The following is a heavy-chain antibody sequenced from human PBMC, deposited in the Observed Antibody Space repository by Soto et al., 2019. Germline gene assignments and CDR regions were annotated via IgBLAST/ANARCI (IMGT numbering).Heavy chain of an antibody. CDR1: GFSFSSYF. CDR2: ISTSGDKT. CDR3: ATYLQRATFDY. D-gene: IGHD6-25*01. J-gene: IGHJ4*02. V-gene: IGHV3-23*01. Sequence: GGSLRLSCSASGFSFSSYFMTWVRQAPGKGLECVSTISTSGDKTYYEDSVKGRFTISRDKAENTLFLQINSLRAEDTAVYYCATYLQRATFDYWGQGALVTVSS.